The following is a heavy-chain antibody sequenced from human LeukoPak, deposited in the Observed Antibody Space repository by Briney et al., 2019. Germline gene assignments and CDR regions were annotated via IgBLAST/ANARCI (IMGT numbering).Heavy chain of an antibody. J-gene: IGHJ6*03. D-gene: IGHD2-15*01. V-gene: IGHV4-39*07. Sequence: SETLSLTCTVSSGSISTSNYYWGWVRQPPGKALEWIGNIFYSGSTYYSPSLKSRVTISLDTSKNQFSLKLSSVTAADTAVYYCARDMGQYCSGGSCYSNYYYYYMDVWGKGTTVTISS. CDR1: SGSISTSNYY. CDR3: ARDMGQYCSGGSCYSNYYYYYMDV. CDR2: IFYSGST.